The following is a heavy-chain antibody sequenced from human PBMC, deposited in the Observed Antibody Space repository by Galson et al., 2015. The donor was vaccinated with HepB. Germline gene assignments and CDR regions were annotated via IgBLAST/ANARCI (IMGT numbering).Heavy chain of an antibody. J-gene: IGHJ3*01. CDR3: ARVGGQTYYNSWSGLAFDF. D-gene: IGHD3-3*01. V-gene: IGHV4-4*02. Sequence: SETLSLTCAISGGSISSSNWWSWVRQPPGKGLEWIGQIYNSGSTNYNPSLTSRVTITVDKSRNQFSLKLSSVTAADTAVYYCARVGGQTYYNSWSGLAFDFWGQGTMVTVSS. CDR2: IYNSGST. CDR1: GGSISSSNW.